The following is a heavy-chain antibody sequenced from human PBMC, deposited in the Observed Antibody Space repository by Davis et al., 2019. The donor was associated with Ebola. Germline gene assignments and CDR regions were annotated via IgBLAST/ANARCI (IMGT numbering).Heavy chain of an antibody. D-gene: IGHD3-22*01. CDR3: ARVPITMIVAERDY. J-gene: IGHJ4*02. CDR1: GGSISSYY. Sequence: PGGSLRLSCTVSGGSISSYYWSWIRQPPGKGLEWIGYIYYSGSTNYNPSLKSRVTISVDTSKNQFSLKLSSVTAAVTAVYYCARVPITMIVAERDYWGQGTLVTVSS. V-gene: IGHV4-59*01. CDR2: IYYSGST.